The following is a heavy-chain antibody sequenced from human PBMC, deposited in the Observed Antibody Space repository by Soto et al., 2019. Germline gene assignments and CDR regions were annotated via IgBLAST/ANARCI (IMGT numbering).Heavy chain of an antibody. Sequence: PGGSLRLSCAASGFTVSSNYMSWVRQAPGKGLEWVSVIYSGGSTYYADSVKGRFTISRDNSKNTLYLQMNSLRAEDTAVYYCARGDVDTAMAIDYWGQGTLVTVSS. CDR1: GFTVSSNY. J-gene: IGHJ4*02. V-gene: IGHV3-53*01. CDR2: IYSGGST. CDR3: ARGDVDTAMAIDY. D-gene: IGHD5-18*01.